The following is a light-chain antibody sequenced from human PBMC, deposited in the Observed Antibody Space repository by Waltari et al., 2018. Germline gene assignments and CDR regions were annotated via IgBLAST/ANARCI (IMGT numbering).Light chain of an antibody. J-gene: IGKJ1*01. CDR2: GAS. V-gene: IGKV3-20*01. Sequence: IVLTQSPATLSCSPGEGATLPCRASQSISTNFLAWYQQRRGQAPRLLIYGASSRATGIPDRFSGSGSATDFTLTINRLEPEDFAVYYCQHYGGSPWTFGQGTKVEIK. CDR3: QHYGGSPWT. CDR1: QSISTNF.